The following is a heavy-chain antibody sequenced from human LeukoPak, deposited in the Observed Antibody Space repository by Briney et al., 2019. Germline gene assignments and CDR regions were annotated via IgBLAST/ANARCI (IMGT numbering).Heavy chain of an antibody. J-gene: IGHJ4*02. CDR2: ISGSGAST. CDR1: GFAFSSYA. V-gene: IGHV3-23*01. CDR3: ATAGSSGYYAYFDY. D-gene: IGHD3-22*01. Sequence: GSLRLSCAASGFAFSSYAMSWVRQAPGKGLEWVSAISGSGASTYYADSVKGRFTISRDNSKNTLYLQMNSLRAEDTAVYYCATAGSSGYYAYFDYWGQGTLVTVSS.